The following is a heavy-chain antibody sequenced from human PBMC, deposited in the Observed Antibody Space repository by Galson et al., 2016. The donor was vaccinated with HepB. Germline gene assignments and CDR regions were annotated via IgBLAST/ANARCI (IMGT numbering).Heavy chain of an antibody. J-gene: IGHJ4*02. V-gene: IGHV4-34*01. CDR3: AGDTSGLSAV. D-gene: IGHD5-12*01. CDR1: GGSFSGYF. CDR2: INHSGET. Sequence: SETLSLTCAVYGGSFSGYFWSWIRQPPGEGLECIGEINHSGETKYNPSLKSRVTISLDTSKKQFSLNPNSVNAADTDVYYCAGDTSGLSAVCGQGTLVSVSS.